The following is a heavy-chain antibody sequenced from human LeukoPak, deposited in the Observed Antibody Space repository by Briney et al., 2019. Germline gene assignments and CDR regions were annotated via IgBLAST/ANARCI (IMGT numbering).Heavy chain of an antibody. Sequence: SETLSLTCTVSGGSLSGYYWSWIRQPPGMGLEWIGYIYYSGSTNYNSSLKSRVTISVDTSKNQFSLKLSSVTAADTAVYYCARHPSVAGTKGGFDHWGQGTLVTVSS. D-gene: IGHD6-19*01. J-gene: IGHJ4*02. V-gene: IGHV4-59*08. CDR3: ARHPSVAGTKGGFDH. CDR2: IYYSGST. CDR1: GGSLSGYY.